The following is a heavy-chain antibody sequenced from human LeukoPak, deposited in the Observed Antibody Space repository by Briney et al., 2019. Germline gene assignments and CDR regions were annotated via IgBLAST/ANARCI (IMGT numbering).Heavy chain of an antibody. J-gene: IGHJ5*02. CDR1: GYTLTELA. V-gene: IGHV1-24*01. Sequence: ASGKVSCKVSGYTLTELAMHWVRQAPGKGLEGMGGFDAEDGETISAQTLQGRVTMTEDTSTDTAYMELSSLRSEDTAVYYCATVGGPDYSNYFYDNWFDPWGQGTLVTASS. D-gene: IGHD4-11*01. CDR2: FDAEDGET. CDR3: ATVGGPDYSNYFYDNWFDP.